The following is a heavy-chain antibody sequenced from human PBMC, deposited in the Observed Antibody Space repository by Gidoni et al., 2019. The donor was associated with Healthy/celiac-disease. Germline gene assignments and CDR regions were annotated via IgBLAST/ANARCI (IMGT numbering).Heavy chain of an antibody. CDR2: ISSSSSYI. CDR1: GFIFSYYS. Sequence: EVQLVESGGGLVKPGGSLRLSCAASGFIFSYYSMNWVRQAPGKGLEWVSSISSSSSYIYYADSVKGRFTISRDNARNSLYLQMNSLRVEDTAVYYCARGPVPATAILTWWGQGTLVTVSS. CDR3: ARGPVPATAILTW. J-gene: IGHJ4*02. D-gene: IGHD2-2*02. V-gene: IGHV3-21*01.